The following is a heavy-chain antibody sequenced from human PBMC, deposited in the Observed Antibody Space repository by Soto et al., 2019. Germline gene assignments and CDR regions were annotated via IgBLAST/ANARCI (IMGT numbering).Heavy chain of an antibody. CDR1: GFTFSSYW. CDR2: INSDGSST. D-gene: IGHD4-17*01. V-gene: IGHV3-74*01. CDR3: ARGHYGDYAGNAPGGY. J-gene: IGHJ4*02. Sequence: EVQLVESGGGLVQPGGSLRLSCAASGFTFSSYWMHWVRQAPGKGLVWVSRINSDGSSTSYADSVKGRFTISRDNAKNTLYMQMNSLRAEDTAVYYCARGHYGDYAGNAPGGYWGQGTLVTVSS.